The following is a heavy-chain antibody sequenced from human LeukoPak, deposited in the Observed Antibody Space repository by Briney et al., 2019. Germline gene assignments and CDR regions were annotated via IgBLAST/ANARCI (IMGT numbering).Heavy chain of an antibody. D-gene: IGHD6-19*01. CDR1: GFTFNSYW. CDR2: INSDGTGT. V-gene: IGHV3-74*01. J-gene: IGHJ5*02. Sequence: PGGSLRLSCAASGFTFNSYWMHWVRQAPGKGLVWVSRINSDGTGTTYADSVKGRFTISRDTAKNTLYLQMNSLRAEDTAVYYCARDFSGWYYNWFDPWGQGTLVTVSS. CDR3: ARDFSGWYYNWFDP.